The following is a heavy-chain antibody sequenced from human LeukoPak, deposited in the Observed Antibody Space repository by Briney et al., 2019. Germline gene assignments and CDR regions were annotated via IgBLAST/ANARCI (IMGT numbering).Heavy chain of an antibody. D-gene: IGHD3-10*01. CDR3: PRHYRGGAIEQFDY. CDR1: GGSISNYY. J-gene: IGHJ4*02. V-gene: IGHV4-59*08. CDR2: IYYSGTT. Sequence: MTSETLSLTCTVSGGSISNYYWSWIRQPPGKGLDWIGYIYYSGTTNYNPSLKSRVTISVDTSKNQFSLKLSSVTAADTAVYYCPRHYRGGAIEQFDYWGQGTLVTVSS.